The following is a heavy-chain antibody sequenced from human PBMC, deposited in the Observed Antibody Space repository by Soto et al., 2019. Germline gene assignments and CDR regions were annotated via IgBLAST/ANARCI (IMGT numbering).Heavy chain of an antibody. CDR1: GYTFTSYG. D-gene: IGHD1-7*01. CDR3: ARDFSPYTNWNYALDY. CDR2: ISAYNGNT. Sequence: ASVKVSCKASGYTFTSYGISWVRRAPGQGLEWMGWISAYNGNTNYAQKLQGRVTMTTDTSTSTAYMELRSLRSDDTAVYYCARDFSPYTNWNYALDYWGQGTLVTVSS. J-gene: IGHJ4*02. V-gene: IGHV1-18*01.